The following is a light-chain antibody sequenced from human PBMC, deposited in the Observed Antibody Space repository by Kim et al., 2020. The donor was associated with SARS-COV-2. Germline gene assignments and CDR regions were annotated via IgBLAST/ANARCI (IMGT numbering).Light chain of an antibody. CDR3: CSFPSKI. J-gene: IGLJ1*01. V-gene: IGLV2-23*02. Sequence: QSALTQPASVSGSPGQPITISCTGTSSDIGNNKLISWYQHHPGKAPRVLIYGVNQRPSEVSERFSGSKSGNTASLIISGLQPEDEATYYCCSFPSKIFGTGTKVTVL. CDR2: GVN. CDR1: SSDIGNNKL.